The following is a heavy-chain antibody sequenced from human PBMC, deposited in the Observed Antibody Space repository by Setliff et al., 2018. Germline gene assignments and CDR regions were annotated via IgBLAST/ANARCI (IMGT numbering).Heavy chain of an antibody. D-gene: IGHD1-1*01. CDR3: AGGQPPVRKYYYYMDV. CDR1: GGTLNSYT. V-gene: IGHV1-69*13. J-gene: IGHJ6*03. CDR2: IIPMFGT. Sequence: GASVKVSCKASGGTLNSYTFSWVRQAPGQGLEWMGGIIPMFGTNYAQKFQGRVTITADESTSTVYMELSSLGSEDTAVYYCAGGQPPVRKYYYYMDVWGEGTTVTVSS.